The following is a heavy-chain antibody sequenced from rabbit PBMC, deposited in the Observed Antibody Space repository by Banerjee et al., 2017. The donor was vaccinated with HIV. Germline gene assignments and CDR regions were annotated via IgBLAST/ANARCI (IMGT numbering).Heavy chain of an antibody. Sequence: QLKESGGGLVQPGGSLKLSCKASGFDFSSYYMNWVRQAPGKGLEWIGYIDPVFGDTYYASWVNGRFTISSHDAQNTLYLQLTSLTAADTATYFCAREDGDYVGYIYDNLWGPGTLVTVS. CDR2: IDPVFGDT. D-gene: IGHD2-1*01. J-gene: IGHJ4*01. CDR3: AREDGDYVGYIYDNL. V-gene: IGHV1S7*01. CDR1: GFDFSSYY.